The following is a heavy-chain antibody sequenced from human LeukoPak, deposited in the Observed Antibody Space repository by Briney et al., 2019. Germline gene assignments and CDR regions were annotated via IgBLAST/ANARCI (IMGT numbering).Heavy chain of an antibody. CDR1: GFNVGRHY. Sequence: PGGSLRLSCAASGFNVGRHYMHWVRQSPGQGLVWVSYVNTDGTTTTYADSVKGRFASSRDNAKNMVYLQMSSLRAEDTAVYYCVRDAPQSQFDYWGRGALVTVSS. J-gene: IGHJ4*02. D-gene: IGHD4-11*01. CDR3: VRDAPQSQFDY. CDR2: VNTDGTTT. V-gene: IGHV3-74*03.